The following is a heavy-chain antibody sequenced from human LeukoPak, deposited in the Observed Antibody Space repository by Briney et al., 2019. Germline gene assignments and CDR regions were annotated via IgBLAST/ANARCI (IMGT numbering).Heavy chain of an antibody. CDR2: IYYSGST. J-gene: IGHJ5*02. CDR3: ASGQTGSRSHGFGWFDP. D-gene: IGHD1-1*01. V-gene: IGHV4-39*01. Sequence: SETLSLTCTVSGGSISSSSYYWGWIRQPPGKGLEWIGSIYYSGSTYYNPSLKSRVTISVDTSKNQFSLKLSSVTAADTAVYYCASGQTGSRSHGFGWFDPWGQGTLVTVSS. CDR1: GGSISSSSYY.